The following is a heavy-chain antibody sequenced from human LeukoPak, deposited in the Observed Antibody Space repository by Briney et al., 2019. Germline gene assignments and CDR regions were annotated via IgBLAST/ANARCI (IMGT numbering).Heavy chain of an antibody. CDR1: GFAFDDYA. J-gene: IGHJ1*01. CDR3: AKDRAQGVPFRVIDH. CDR2: VSWNSGTI. Sequence: PGGSLRLSCAASGFAFDDYALHWVRQAPGKGLEWVSGVSWNSGTIGYGESVRGRFTISRDNAKNSLFLQMDSLRPGDTGLYYCAKDRAQGVPFRVIDHWGQGTLVTVTP. D-gene: IGHD2-21*01. V-gene: IGHV3-9*01.